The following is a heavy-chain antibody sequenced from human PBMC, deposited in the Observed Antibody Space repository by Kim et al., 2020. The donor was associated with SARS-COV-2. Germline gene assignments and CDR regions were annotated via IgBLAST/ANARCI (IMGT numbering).Heavy chain of an antibody. J-gene: IGHJ4*02. V-gene: IGHV3-30*01. D-gene: IGHD1-26*01. CDR3: ARDYGVGATNYFDY. Sequence: ADAVKGRFTISGDNSKNTLDLQMNSLRAEDTAVYYCARDYGVGATNYFDYWGQGTLVTVSS.